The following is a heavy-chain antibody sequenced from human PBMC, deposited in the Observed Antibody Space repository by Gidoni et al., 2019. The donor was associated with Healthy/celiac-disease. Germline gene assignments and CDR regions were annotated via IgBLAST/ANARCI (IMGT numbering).Heavy chain of an antibody. Sequence: QVQLVQSGAEVKKPGSSVQVSCKASGGTFSSYAISWVRQAPGQGLEWMGGIIPIFGTASYAQKFQGRVTITADESTSTAYMELSSLRSEDTAVYYCARGGSRIGYYYYYMDVWGKGTTVTVSS. V-gene: IGHV1-69*01. D-gene: IGHD5-12*01. CDR3: ARGGSRIGYYYYYMDV. J-gene: IGHJ6*03. CDR2: IIPIFGTA. CDR1: GGTFSSYA.